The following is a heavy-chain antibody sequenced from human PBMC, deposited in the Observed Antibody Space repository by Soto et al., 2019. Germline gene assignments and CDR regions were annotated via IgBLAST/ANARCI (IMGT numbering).Heavy chain of an antibody. D-gene: IGHD2-15*01. CDR3: AKGTYCSGGSCYPHPSRYYYYGMDV. Sequence: GGSLRLSCAASGFTFSSYAMSWVRQAPGKGLEWVSAISGSGGSTYYADSVKGRFTISRDNSKNTLYLQMNSLRAEDTAVYYCAKGTYCSGGSCYPHPSRYYYYGMDVWGQGTTVTVSS. CDR1: GFTFSSYA. CDR2: ISGSGGST. J-gene: IGHJ6*02. V-gene: IGHV3-23*01.